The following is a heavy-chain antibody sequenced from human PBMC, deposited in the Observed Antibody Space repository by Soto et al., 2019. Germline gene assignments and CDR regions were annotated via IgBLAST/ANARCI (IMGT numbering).Heavy chain of an antibody. Sequence: GGSLRLSCAASGFILSSYGMHWVRQAPGKGLEWVAVIWYDGSNKYYADSVKGRFTISRDNSKSTLDLQMNSLRAEDTAVYYCTRQLFSSSWYHLDVWGQGVTVTASS. D-gene: IGHD6-13*01. V-gene: IGHV3-33*01. CDR3: TRQLFSSSWYHLDV. CDR2: IWYDGSNK. J-gene: IGHJ6*02. CDR1: GFILSSYG.